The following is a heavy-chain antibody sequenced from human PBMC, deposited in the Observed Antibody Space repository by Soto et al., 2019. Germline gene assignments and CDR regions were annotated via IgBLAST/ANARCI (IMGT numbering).Heavy chain of an antibody. J-gene: IGHJ5*02. V-gene: IGHV2-5*01. Sequence: QITLKESGPTLVKPTQTLTLTCSFSGFSLSTSGRGVGWIRQPPGKALEWLALIYWNDDERYSPSLKNRLTIPKDTSKNQVVLTMTNMDPVDTATYYCAHRGYGNYPRDNWFDPWGQGILVTVSS. CDR3: AHRGYGNYPRDNWFDP. CDR2: IYWNDDE. CDR1: GFSLSTSGRG. D-gene: IGHD4-17*01.